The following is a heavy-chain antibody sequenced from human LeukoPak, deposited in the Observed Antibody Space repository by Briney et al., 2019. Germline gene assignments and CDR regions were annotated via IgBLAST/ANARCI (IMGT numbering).Heavy chain of an antibody. CDR2: ISAYNGNT. Sequence: ASVKVSCKASGYTFTSYGISWVRRAPGQGLEWMGWISAYNGNTNYAQKYQGRVTMTTDTSTSTAYMELRSLRSDDTAIYYCARWEYCSSSSCYDESETFDYWGQGTLVTVSS. V-gene: IGHV1-18*01. CDR1: GYTFTSYG. D-gene: IGHD2-2*01. CDR3: ARWEYCSSSSCYDESETFDY. J-gene: IGHJ4*02.